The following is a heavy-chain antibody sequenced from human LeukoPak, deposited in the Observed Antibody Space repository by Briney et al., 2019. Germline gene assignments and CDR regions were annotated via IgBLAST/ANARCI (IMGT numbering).Heavy chain of an antibody. Sequence: GGSLRLSCAVSGFNVSTNQMSWVRQVPGRSLEWVAAIYTGGSTYYADSVKGRFTISRDNSKNTLYLQMNSLRAEDTAVYYCAKDRTGSSGWYSVVFHYWGQGTLVTVSS. J-gene: IGHJ4*02. V-gene: IGHV3-53*05. D-gene: IGHD6-19*01. CDR2: IYTGGST. CDR3: AKDRTGSSGWYSVVFHY. CDR1: GFNVSTNQ.